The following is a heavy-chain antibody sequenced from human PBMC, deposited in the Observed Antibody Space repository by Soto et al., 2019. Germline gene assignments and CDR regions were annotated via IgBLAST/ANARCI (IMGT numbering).Heavy chain of an antibody. CDR3: AIEPSHLYIQRHYGMDV. J-gene: IGHJ6*02. CDR2: IRAYNGNT. V-gene: IGHV1-18*04. D-gene: IGHD4-4*01. CDR1: GYTFTNYG. Sequence: ASVQVSCKASGYTFTNYGISWVRQPPGQGAEWVGWIRAYNGNTKHAQKLEGRDTMSTDTYTSIAYMEERSLRSGDAAVYYCAIEPSHLYIQRHYGMDVWGQGTTVTVSS.